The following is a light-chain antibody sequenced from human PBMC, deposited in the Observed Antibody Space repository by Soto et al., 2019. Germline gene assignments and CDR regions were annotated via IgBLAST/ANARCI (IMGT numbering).Light chain of an antibody. V-gene: IGKV1-27*01. CDR3: QKYNSAPLT. J-gene: IGKJ4*01. Sequence: DIQMTQSPSSLSASFGDRVTITCRASQGIGVYLAWFQQKPGNAPKLLIYAASTLQSGVPSRFSGSGAGTDFTLTISGLQPEDVATYYCQKYNSAPLTFGGGTKVEIK. CDR1: QGIGVY. CDR2: AAS.